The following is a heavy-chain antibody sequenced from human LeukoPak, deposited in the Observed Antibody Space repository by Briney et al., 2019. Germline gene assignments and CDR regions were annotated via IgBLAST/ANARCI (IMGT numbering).Heavy chain of an antibody. CDR1: GFTFSSYA. V-gene: IGHV3-23*01. D-gene: IGHD6-19*01. Sequence: GGSLRLSCAASGFTFSSYAMSWVRQAPGKGLEWVSTITDSGGSTYYVASVKGRFAISRDNSKNTLFLQMNGLRAEDTAIYYCAKEKSVAGTEFDYWGQGTLVTVSS. J-gene: IGHJ4*02. CDR3: AKEKSVAGTEFDY. CDR2: ITDSGGST.